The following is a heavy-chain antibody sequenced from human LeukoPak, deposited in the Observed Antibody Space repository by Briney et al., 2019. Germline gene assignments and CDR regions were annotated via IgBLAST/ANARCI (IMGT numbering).Heavy chain of an antibody. CDR3: ARYRSGRRDGYKKLHYYGMDV. V-gene: IGHV1-8*01. CDR2: MNPNSGNT. D-gene: IGHD5-24*01. Sequence: ASVKVSCKASGYTFTSYDTNWVRQATGQGLEWMGWMNPNSGNTGYAQKFQGRVTMTRNTSISTAYMELSSLRSEDTAVYYCARYRSGRRDGYKKLHYYGMDVWGQGTTVTVSS. J-gene: IGHJ6*02. CDR1: GYTFTSYD.